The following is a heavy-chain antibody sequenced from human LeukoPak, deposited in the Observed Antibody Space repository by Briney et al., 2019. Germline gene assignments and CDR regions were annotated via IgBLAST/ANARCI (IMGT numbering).Heavy chain of an antibody. CDR1: GFTFSSYA. V-gene: IGHV3-30-3*01. J-gene: IGHJ6*02. CDR2: ISYDGSNK. CDR3: ARVICSSTSCYGDYYGMDV. D-gene: IGHD2-2*01. Sequence: GRSLRLSCAASGFTFSSYAMHWVRQAPGKGLEWVAVISYDGSNKYYADSVKGRFTISRDNSKNTLYLQMNSLRAEDTAVYYCARVICSSTSCYGDYYGMDVWGQGTTVTVSS.